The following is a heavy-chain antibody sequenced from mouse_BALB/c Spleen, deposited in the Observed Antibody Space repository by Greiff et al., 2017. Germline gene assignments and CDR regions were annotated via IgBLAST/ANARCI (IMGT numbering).Heavy chain of an antibody. J-gene: IGHJ3*01. D-gene: IGHD2-3*01. CDR2: IYPYNVGT. V-gene: IGHV1S29*02. CDR1: GYTFTDYN. Sequence: VQLQQSGPELVKPGASVNISCKASGYTFTDYNMHWVKQSHGKSLEWIGYIYPYNVGTGYNQKLKSKATLTVDNSSSTAYMELRSLTYEDTGVYSCARVDGYYRGFAYWGQGTLVTVSA. CDR3: ARVDGYYRGFAY.